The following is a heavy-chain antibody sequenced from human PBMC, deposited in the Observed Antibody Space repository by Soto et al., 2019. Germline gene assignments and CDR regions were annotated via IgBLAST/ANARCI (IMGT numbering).Heavy chain of an antibody. CDR2: IIPIFGTA. J-gene: IGHJ6*02. CDR3: AREGCSITSCYGSGYYGMDV. CDR1: GGTFSSYA. V-gene: IGHV1-69*01. D-gene: IGHD2-2*01. Sequence: QVQLVQSGAEVKKPWSSVKVSCKASGGTFSSYAISWVRQAPGQGLEWMGGIIPIFGTANYAQKCKGRVTITADETTSTAYMEISSLRSEDRAVYYLAREGCSITSCYGSGYYGMDVWGQGTTVTVSS.